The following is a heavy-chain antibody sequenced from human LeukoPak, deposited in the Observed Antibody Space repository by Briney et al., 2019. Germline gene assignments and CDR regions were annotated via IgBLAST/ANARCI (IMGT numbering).Heavy chain of an antibody. D-gene: IGHD1-20*01. CDR3: ARLRITGTRRFDY. Sequence: SGTLSLTCDVSGGSFSDYYWGWIRQPPGKGLEYIGSIYYSGSTYYNPSLKSRVTMSGDTSKNQFSLKLISVTAADTAVYYCARLRITGTRRFDYWGQGTLVTVSS. CDR2: IYYSGST. J-gene: IGHJ4*02. CDR1: GGSFSDYY. V-gene: IGHV4-39*07.